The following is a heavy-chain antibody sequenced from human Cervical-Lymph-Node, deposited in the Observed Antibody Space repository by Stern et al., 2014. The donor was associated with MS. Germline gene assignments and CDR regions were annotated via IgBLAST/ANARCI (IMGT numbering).Heavy chain of an antibody. V-gene: IGHV1-69*12. CDR3: ARATSRDGYHYPLDY. CDR1: GGTFSTYA. D-gene: IGHD5-24*01. CDR2: ISPIFRPA. Sequence: QDQLVQSGSELNKLGSSVKVSCKASGGTFSTYAINWVRHAPGQGLEWMVGISPIFRPATSAQKSQGRLPITADESTSTAYMELSSLRSEDTAVYYCARATSRDGYHYPLDYWGLGTLVTVSS. J-gene: IGHJ4*02.